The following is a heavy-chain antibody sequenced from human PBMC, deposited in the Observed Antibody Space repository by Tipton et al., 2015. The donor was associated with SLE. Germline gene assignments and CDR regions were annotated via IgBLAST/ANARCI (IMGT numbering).Heavy chain of an antibody. CDR1: GDSIRSGSYY. D-gene: IGHD2-2*01. V-gene: IGHV4-61*02. J-gene: IGHJ4*02. Sequence: TLSLTCTVSGDSIRSGSYYWSWIRQPAGKGLEWIGRIYSSGSANYNPSLRSRVTISVDTSKNQFSLILSSVTAADTAVYYCARVVVECTSISCYNFDSWGQGPLVTVSS. CDR3: ARVVVECTSISCYNFDS. CDR2: IYSSGSA.